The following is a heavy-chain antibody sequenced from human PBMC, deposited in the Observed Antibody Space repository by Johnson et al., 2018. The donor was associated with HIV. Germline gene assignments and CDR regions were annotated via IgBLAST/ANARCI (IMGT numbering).Heavy chain of an antibody. D-gene: IGHD4-17*01. CDR3: AKGVASTTVAAFDI. CDR1: GFIFSSYH. V-gene: IGHV3-30*04. Sequence: QVHLVESGGGLVQPGGSLRLSCAASGFIFSSYHMHWVRQAPGKGLEWVALISKDGNNKYYADSVKGRLSISRDNSKNTLFLQMNSLRAGDTALYYCAKGVASTTVAAFDIWGPGTMVTVSS. J-gene: IGHJ3*02. CDR2: ISKDGNNK.